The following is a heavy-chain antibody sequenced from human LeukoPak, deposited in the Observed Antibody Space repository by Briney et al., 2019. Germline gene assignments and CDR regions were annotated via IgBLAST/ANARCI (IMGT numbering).Heavy chain of an antibody. Sequence: SETLSLTCTVSGGSISSSSYYWGWIRQPPGKGLEWIGSIYYSGSTYYNPSLKSRVTISVDTSKNQFSLKLSSVTAADTAVYYCARQGIVLMVYAPRDWFDPWGQGTLVTVSS. CDR1: GGSISSSSYY. CDR2: IYYSGST. CDR3: ARQGIVLMVYAPRDWFDP. D-gene: IGHD2-8*01. V-gene: IGHV4-39*01. J-gene: IGHJ5*02.